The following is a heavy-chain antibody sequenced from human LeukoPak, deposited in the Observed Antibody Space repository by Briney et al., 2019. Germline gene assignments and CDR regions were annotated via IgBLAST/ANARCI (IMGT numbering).Heavy chain of an antibody. CDR1: GYTFTGYY. CDR3: ARGGAYYYDSSGYYGD. J-gene: IGHJ4*02. CDR2: INPNSGGT. D-gene: IGHD3-22*01. V-gene: IGHV1-2*02. Sequence: ASVKVSCKASGYTFTGYYMHWARQAPGQGLEWMGWINPNSGGTNYAQKFQGRVTMTRDTSISTAYMELSRLRSDDTAVYYCARGGAYYYDSSGYYGDWGQGTLVTVSS.